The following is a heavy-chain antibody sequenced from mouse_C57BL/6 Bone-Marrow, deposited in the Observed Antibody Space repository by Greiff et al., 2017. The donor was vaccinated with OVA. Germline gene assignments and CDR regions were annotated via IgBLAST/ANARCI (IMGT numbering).Heavy chain of an antibody. CDR3: ARSKAYYSNPAWFAY. V-gene: IGHV1-75*01. D-gene: IGHD2-5*01. Sequence: QVQLQQSGPELVKPGASVKISCKASGYTFTDYYINWVKQRPGQGLEWIGWIFPGSGSTYYNEKFKGKATLTVDKSSSTAYMLLSSLTSEDSAVYFCARSKAYYSNPAWFAYWGQGTLVTVSA. CDR1: GYTFTDYY. J-gene: IGHJ3*01. CDR2: IFPGSGST.